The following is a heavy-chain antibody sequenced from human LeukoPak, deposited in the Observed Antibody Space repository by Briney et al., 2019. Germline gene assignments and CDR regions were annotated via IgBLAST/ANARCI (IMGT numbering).Heavy chain of an antibody. CDR3: ARLIRGYSYGSFGN. CDR2: IYYSGST. D-gene: IGHD5-18*01. V-gene: IGHV4-59*08. Sequence: SETLSLTCTVSGGSISSYYWSWIRQPPGKGLEWIGYIYYSGSTNYNPSLKSRVTISVDTSKNQFSLKLSSVTAADTAVYYCARLIRGYSYGSFGNWGQGTLVTVSS. CDR1: GGSISSYY. J-gene: IGHJ4*02.